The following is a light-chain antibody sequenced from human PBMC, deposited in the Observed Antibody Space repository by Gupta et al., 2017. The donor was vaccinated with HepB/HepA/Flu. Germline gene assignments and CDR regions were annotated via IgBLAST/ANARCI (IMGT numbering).Light chain of an antibody. Sequence: QSALTQPPSASGSPGPSVTISCTGTSSDVGGYNHVSWYQQHPGTAPKLMFFEVNQRPAGVPDRFAASKSGTTASPTVSGLQADDEANYYCSSYAGSNNVVFGGGTKLTVL. CDR3: SSYAGSNNVV. J-gene: IGLJ2*01. CDR1: SSDVGGYNH. CDR2: EVN. V-gene: IGLV2-8*01.